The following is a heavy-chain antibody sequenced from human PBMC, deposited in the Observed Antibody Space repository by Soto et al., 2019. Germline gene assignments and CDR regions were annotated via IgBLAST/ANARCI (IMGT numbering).Heavy chain of an antibody. Sequence: QVQLQESGPGLVKPSQTLSLTCTVSGGSISSGGYYWSWIRQHPGKGLEWIGYIYYSGSTYYNPSLKSRVTISVDTSKNQFSLKLSSVTAADTAVYYCARDCRYSSGWGYYYYYYGMDVWGQGTTVTVSS. D-gene: IGHD6-19*01. CDR3: ARDCRYSSGWGYYYYYYGMDV. CDR2: IYYSGST. J-gene: IGHJ6*02. CDR1: GGSISSGGYY. V-gene: IGHV4-31*03.